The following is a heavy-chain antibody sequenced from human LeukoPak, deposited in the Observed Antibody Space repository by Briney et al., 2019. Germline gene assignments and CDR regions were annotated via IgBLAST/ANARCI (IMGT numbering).Heavy chain of an antibody. Sequence: SETLSLTCTVSGGSISSYYWSRIRQPPGKGLEWIGYIYYSGSTNYNPSLKSRVTISVDTSKNQFSLKLSSVTAADTAVYYCARAGRYFDWLLLDYWGQGTLVTVSS. CDR2: IYYSGST. J-gene: IGHJ4*02. CDR1: GGSISSYY. V-gene: IGHV4-59*01. CDR3: ARAGRYFDWLLLDY. D-gene: IGHD3-9*01.